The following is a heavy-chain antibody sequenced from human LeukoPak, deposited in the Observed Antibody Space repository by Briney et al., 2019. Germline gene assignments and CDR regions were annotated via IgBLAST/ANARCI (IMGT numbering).Heavy chain of an antibody. CDR3: ARDIDDSSGYYDY. D-gene: IGHD3-22*01. CDR1: GFTSSSFW. V-gene: IGHV3-7*01. Sequence: GGSLRLSCAASGFTSSSFWMSWVRQAPGKGLEWVANINQDGSEKYYVDSVKGRFTISRDKAKNSLYLQMNSLRAEDTAVYYCARDIDDSSGYYDYWGQGTLVTVSS. CDR2: INQDGSEK. J-gene: IGHJ4*02.